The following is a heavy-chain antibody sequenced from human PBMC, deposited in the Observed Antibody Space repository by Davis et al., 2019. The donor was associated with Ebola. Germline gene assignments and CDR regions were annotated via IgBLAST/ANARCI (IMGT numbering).Heavy chain of an antibody. CDR2: MNPNSGNT. Sequence: ASVKVSCKASRGTFISYAINWVRQATGQGPEWMGWMNPNSGNTSYAQKFQGRVTMTRNTSISTAYMELSSLRSEDTAVYYCASPSRLWFGARHDRKYYGMDVWGQGTTVTVSS. CDR3: ASPSRLWFGARHDRKYYGMDV. J-gene: IGHJ6*02. V-gene: IGHV1-8*02. D-gene: IGHD3-10*01. CDR1: RGTFISYA.